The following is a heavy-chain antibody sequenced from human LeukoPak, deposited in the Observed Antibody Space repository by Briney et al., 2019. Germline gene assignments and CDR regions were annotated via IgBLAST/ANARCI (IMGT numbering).Heavy chain of an antibody. CDR3: TRDSANYHFAY. V-gene: IGHV3-23*01. D-gene: IGHD4/OR15-4a*01. J-gene: IGHJ4*02. Sequence: GGSLRLSCAASGFTFSSYAMSWVRQAPGQGLEWVSGISGSGGSTFYADSVKGRFTISRDNSKNIVFLQMNDLRTEDTAFYYCTRDSANYHFAYWGQGALVTVSS. CDR2: ISGSGGST. CDR1: GFTFSSYA.